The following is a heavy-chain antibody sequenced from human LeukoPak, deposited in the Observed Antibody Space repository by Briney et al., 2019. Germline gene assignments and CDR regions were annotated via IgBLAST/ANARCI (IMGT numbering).Heavy chain of an antibody. CDR3: AKDPMTTVTTVDSD. Sequence: GGSLRLSCAASGFTFSSYGMSWVRQAPGKGLEWVSAISGSGGSTYYADSVKGRFSISRDNSKNTLYLQMNSLRAKDTAVYYCAKDPMTTVTTVDSDWGQGTLVTVSS. V-gene: IGHV3-23*01. CDR2: ISGSGGST. CDR1: GFTFSSYG. J-gene: IGHJ4*02. D-gene: IGHD4-17*01.